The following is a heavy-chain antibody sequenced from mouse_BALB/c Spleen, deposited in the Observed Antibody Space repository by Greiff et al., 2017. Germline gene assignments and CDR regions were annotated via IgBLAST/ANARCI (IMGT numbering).Heavy chain of an antibody. CDR1: GFTFSSYT. CDR3: ARQLWDYAMDY. Sequence: DVKLVESGGGLVQPGGSLKLSCAASGFTFSSYTMSWVRQTPEKRLEWVAYISNGGGSTYYPDTVKGRFTISRDNAKNTLYLQMSSLKSEDTAMYYCARQLWDYAMDYWGQGTSVTVSS. J-gene: IGHJ4*01. V-gene: IGHV5-12-2*01. CDR2: ISNGGGST.